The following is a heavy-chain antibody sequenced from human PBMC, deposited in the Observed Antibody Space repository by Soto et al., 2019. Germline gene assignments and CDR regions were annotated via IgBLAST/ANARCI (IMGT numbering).Heavy chain of an antibody. V-gene: IGHV2-70*01. CDR3: ARIAGEPYYYYYGMDV. CDR2: IDWDDDK. CDR1: GFSLSTSGMC. D-gene: IGHD1-26*01. J-gene: IGHJ6*02. Sequence: SGPTLVKPTQTLTLTCTFSGFSLSTSGMCVSWIRQPPGKALEWLALIDWDDDKYYSPSLKTRLTIPKDTSKNQVVLTMTNMDPVDTATYYCARIAGEPYYYYYGMDVWGQGTTVTVSS.